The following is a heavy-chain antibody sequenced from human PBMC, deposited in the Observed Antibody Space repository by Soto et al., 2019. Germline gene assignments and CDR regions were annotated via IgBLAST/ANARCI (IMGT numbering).Heavy chain of an antibody. CDR1: GCTFSSYA. CDR3: ARWLKYSSSLHY. CDR2: IIPIFGTA. Sequence: SVKVSCKACGCTFSSYAISWVRQAPGQGLEWMGGIIPIFGTANYAQKFQGRVTITADESTSTAYMELSSLRSEDTAVYYCARWLKYSSSLHYWGQGTLVTVSS. J-gene: IGHJ4*02. V-gene: IGHV1-69*13. D-gene: IGHD6-6*01.